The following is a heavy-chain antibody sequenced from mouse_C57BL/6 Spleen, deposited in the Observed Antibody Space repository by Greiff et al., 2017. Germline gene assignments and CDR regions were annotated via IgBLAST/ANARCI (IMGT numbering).Heavy chain of an antibody. V-gene: IGHV1-80*01. CDR2: IYPGDGDT. CDR3: ARRFTTVVVRYFDV. CDR1: GYAFSSYW. J-gene: IGHJ1*03. D-gene: IGHD1-1*01. Sequence: VKLQQSGAELVKPGASVKISCKASGYAFSSYWMNWVKQRPGKGLEWIGQIYPGDGDTNYNGKFKGKATLTADKSSSTAYMQLSSLTSEDSAVYFCARRFTTVVVRYFDVWGTGTTVTVSS.